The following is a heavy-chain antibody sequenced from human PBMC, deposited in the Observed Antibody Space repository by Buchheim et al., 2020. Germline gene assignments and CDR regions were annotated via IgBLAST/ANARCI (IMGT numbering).Heavy chain of an antibody. V-gene: IGHV4-34*01. Sequence: QVQLQQWGAGLLKPSETLSLTCAVYGGSFSGYYWSWIRQPPGKGLEWIGEINHSGSTNYNPSLKSRVTISVDTSKNQFSLQLSSVTAADTAVYYCARGFWSGYQRPNYFDYWGQGTL. J-gene: IGHJ4*02. D-gene: IGHD3-3*01. CDR2: INHSGST. CDR3: ARGFWSGYQRPNYFDY. CDR1: GGSFSGYY.